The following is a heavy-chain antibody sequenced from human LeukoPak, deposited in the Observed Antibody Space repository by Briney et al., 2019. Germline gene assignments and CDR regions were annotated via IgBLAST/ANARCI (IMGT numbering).Heavy chain of an antibody. D-gene: IGHD6-19*01. CDR2: ISYDGSNK. V-gene: IGHV3-30-3*01. CDR1: GFTFSSYA. Sequence: KPGGSLRLSCVASGFTFSSYAMHWVRQAPGKGLEWVALISYDGSNKYYADSVKGRFTISRDNPKNTLYLQMNSLRAEDTAVYYRARGGVYSSGSYYLYYFDYWGQGTLVTVSS. J-gene: IGHJ4*02. CDR3: ARGGVYSSGSYYLYYFDY.